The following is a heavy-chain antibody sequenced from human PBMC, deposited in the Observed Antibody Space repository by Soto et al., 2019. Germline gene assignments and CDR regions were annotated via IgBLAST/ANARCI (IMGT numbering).Heavy chain of an antibody. D-gene: IGHD6-19*01. Sequence: EGSLRLSCAASGFTFSSYGMHWVRQAPGKGLEWVAVIWYDGNNKYYADSVKGRFTISRDNAENTLYLQMNCLRAEDTAVYYCARGSGHYYYYMDVWGKGTTVTVSS. CDR2: IWYDGNNK. CDR3: ARGSGHYYYYMDV. CDR1: GFTFSSYG. J-gene: IGHJ6*03. V-gene: IGHV3-33*01.